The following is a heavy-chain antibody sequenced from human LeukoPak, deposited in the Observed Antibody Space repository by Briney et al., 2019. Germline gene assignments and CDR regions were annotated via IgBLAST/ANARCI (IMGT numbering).Heavy chain of an antibody. Sequence: GGSLRLSCAASGVTFGTYALTWVRQAPGKGLEWVATVSYGGGGTNYADSVKGRFIISRDNSKNTVFLLMDSLRVEDTALYYCAKDDGPRGDYYLSAFDLWGQGTMVSVSS. CDR2: VSYGGGGT. D-gene: IGHD2-21*02. CDR1: GVTFGTYA. J-gene: IGHJ3*01. V-gene: IGHV3-23*01. CDR3: AKDDGPRGDYYLSAFDL.